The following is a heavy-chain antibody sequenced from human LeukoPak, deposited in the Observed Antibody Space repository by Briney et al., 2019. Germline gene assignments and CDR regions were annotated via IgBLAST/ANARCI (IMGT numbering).Heavy chain of an antibody. V-gene: IGHV1-69*06. CDR1: GGTFSSYA. J-gene: IGHJ4*02. Sequence: ASVKVSCKASGGTFSSYAISWVRQAPGQGLEWMGGIIPIFGTANYAQKFQGRVTITADKSTSTAYMELSSLRSEDQAVYYCARVGGSSSDYFDYWGQGTLVTVSS. CDR2: IIPIFGTA. D-gene: IGHD6-6*01. CDR3: ARVGGSSSDYFDY.